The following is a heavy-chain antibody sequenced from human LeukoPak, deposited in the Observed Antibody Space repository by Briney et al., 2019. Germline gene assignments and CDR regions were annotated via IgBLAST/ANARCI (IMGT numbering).Heavy chain of an antibody. Sequence: GGSLRLSCAASGFTFSSYGMHWVRQAPGKGLEWVAAVSYDGSNKYYADSVKGRFTISRDNSKNTLYLQMNSLRAEDTAVYYCARDCFGESCKETVGMDVWGQGTTVTVSS. CDR2: VSYDGSNK. CDR3: ARDCFGESCKETVGMDV. CDR1: GFTFSSYG. D-gene: IGHD3-10*01. J-gene: IGHJ6*02. V-gene: IGHV3-30*03.